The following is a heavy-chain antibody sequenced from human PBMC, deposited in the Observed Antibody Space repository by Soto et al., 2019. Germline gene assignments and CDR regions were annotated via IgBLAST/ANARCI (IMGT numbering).Heavy chain of an antibody. CDR1: GGSISRYY. Sequence: SETLSLTCTVSGGSISRYYGSWIRQPAGKGLEWIGRIYTSGSTNYNPSLKSRVTMSVDTSKNQFSLKLSSVTAADTAVYYCAREVGATTRDYNNWFDPWGQGTLVTVSS. J-gene: IGHJ5*02. CDR3: AREVGATTRDYNNWFDP. CDR2: IYTSGST. V-gene: IGHV4-4*07. D-gene: IGHD1-26*01.